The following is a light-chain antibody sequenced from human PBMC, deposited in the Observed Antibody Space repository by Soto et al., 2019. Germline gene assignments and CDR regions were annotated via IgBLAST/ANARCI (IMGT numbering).Light chain of an antibody. CDR2: EVS. Sequence: QSALAQPASVSGSPGQSITISCTGTSSDVGSYNYVSWYQQHPGKAPKLMIYEVSYRPSGVSNRFSGSKSGNTASLTTSGLQAEDEADYYCSSFTTTTTLVVFGGGTKLTVL. CDR1: SSDVGSYNY. CDR3: SSFTTTTTLVV. J-gene: IGLJ2*01. V-gene: IGLV2-14*01.